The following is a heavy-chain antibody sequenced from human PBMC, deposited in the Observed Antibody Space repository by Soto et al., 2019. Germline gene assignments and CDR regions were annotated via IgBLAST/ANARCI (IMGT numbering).Heavy chain of an antibody. CDR2: IYPGDSDT. Sequence: GESLKISCKGSGYSFTSYWIGWVRQMPGKGLEWMGIIYPGDSDTRYSPSFQGQVTISADKSISTAYLQWSSLKASDTAMYYCARLGADIVVVPAREGYMDVWGKGTTVTVSS. J-gene: IGHJ6*03. V-gene: IGHV5-51*01. D-gene: IGHD2-2*01. CDR3: ARLGADIVVVPAREGYMDV. CDR1: GYSFTSYW.